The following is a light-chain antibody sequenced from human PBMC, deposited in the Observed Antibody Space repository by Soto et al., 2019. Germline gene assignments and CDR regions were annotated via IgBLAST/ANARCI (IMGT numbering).Light chain of an antibody. CDR3: QHYNNWPPYT. CDR2: GAS. CDR1: QSVGSN. Sequence: EIVMTQSPVTLSVSPGERASLSCRASQSVGSNLAWYQQTPGQAPRLLIYGASTMDTGIPARFSGSGSGTEFTLTISSLQSEDFAVYYCQHYNNWPPYTFGLGTKVEIK. V-gene: IGKV3-15*01. J-gene: IGKJ2*01.